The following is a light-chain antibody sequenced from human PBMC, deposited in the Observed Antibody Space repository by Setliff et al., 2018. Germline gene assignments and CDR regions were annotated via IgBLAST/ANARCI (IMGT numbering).Light chain of an antibody. CDR1: TSNIGPNT. V-gene: IGLV1-44*01. CDR3: ATWDDSLKGVV. Sequence: QSVLAQPPSASGTPGQRVTISCSGGTSNIGPNTVDWYQQFPGAAPKLLIYNNNQRPSGVPDRFSGSKSGTSASLAIGGLRAEDEGDYYCATWDDSLKGVVFGGGTKVTVL. CDR2: NNN. J-gene: IGLJ2*01.